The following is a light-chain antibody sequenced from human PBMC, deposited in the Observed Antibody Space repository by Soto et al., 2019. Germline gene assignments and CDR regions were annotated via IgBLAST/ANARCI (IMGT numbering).Light chain of an antibody. CDR1: SSDVGGYNY. J-gene: IGLJ2*01. CDR3: CSYAGTYTYVV. CDR2: DVS. V-gene: IGLV2-11*01. Sequence: QSVLTQARSVSGSPGQSVSLSCTETSSDVGGYNYVSWYQQHPGKAPKLMIYDVSERPSGVPDRFSGSKSGNTASLTISGLQAEDEADYYCCSYAGTYTYVVFGGVTKVTVL.